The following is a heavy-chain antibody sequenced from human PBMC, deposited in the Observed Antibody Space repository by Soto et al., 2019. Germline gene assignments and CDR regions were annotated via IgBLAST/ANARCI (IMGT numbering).Heavy chain of an antibody. CDR2: VYWNDDK. CDR1: GFSLSTDGVG. V-gene: IGHV2-5*01. D-gene: IGHD5-18*01. J-gene: IGHJ4*02. CDR3: ARIHYNYANAF. Sequence: QITLKESGPTLVKPTQTLTLTCTFSGFSLSTDGVGVGWIRQPPGKALECLAAVYWNDDKHYSPFLKSRLTITKDTSKNQVVLTVTNMDPVDTATYYCARIHYNYANAFWGQGTLVTVSS.